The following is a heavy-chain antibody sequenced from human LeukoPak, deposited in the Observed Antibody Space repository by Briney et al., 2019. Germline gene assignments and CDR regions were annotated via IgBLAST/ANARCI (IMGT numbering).Heavy chain of an antibody. CDR3: ARGRSPPAAAESLFDP. D-gene: IGHD6-13*01. V-gene: IGHV1-8*01. CDR2: MNPNSGKT. J-gene: IGHJ5*02. Sequence: ASVKVSCKASGYTFTSDDINWVRQATGQGLEWMGWMNPNSGKTDYAQKFQGRVTLTRSTSITTAYMELSSLRSEDTAVYYCARGRSPPAAAESLFDPWGQGTLVTVSS. CDR1: GYTFTSDD.